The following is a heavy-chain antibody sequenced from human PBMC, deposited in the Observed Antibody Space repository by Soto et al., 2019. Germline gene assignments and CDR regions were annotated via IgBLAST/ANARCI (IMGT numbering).Heavy chain of an antibody. D-gene: IGHD4-17*01. CDR2: IYYSGST. CDR1: DGKIVDYD. Sequence: SETNSVTNTVADGKIVDYDGNWIRKKPEKGLEWIGYIYYSGSTSYSPSLKSRVIISVDASMSQFSLKLSSVTAADTALYFCARGTTVTSKFYYYHGMDVWGQGTTVTVSS. CDR3: ARGTTVTSKFYYYHGMDV. V-gene: IGHV4-59*01. J-gene: IGHJ6*02.